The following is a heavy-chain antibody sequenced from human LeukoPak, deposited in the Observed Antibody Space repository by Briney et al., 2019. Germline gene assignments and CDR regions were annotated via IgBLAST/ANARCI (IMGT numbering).Heavy chain of an antibody. Sequence: SQTLSLTCTVSGGSISSGSYYWSWIRQPAGKGLEWIGRIYTSGSTNYNPSLKSRVTISVDTSKNQFSLKLSSVTAADTAVYYCARDQVAPRGFDYWGQGTLVTVSS. V-gene: IGHV4-61*02. CDR2: IYTSGST. CDR3: ARDQVAPRGFDY. J-gene: IGHJ4*02. D-gene: IGHD2-15*01. CDR1: GGSISSGSYY.